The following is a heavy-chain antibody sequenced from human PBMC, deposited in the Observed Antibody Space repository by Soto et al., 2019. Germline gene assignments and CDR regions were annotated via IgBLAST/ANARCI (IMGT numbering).Heavy chain of an antibody. J-gene: IGHJ6*02. V-gene: IGHV3-53*01. CDR3: ASQPVRSAADTGYYGMDA. D-gene: IGHD6-13*01. CDR2: IYSGGST. Sequence: RLSSPASGFTVRSPYMRWVRQAPGKGLEWVSVIYSGGSTYYADSVKGRFTISRDNSKNTLYLQMNSLRAEDTAVYYCASQPVRSAADTGYYGMDAWGQGTSVTVAS. CDR1: GFTVRSPY.